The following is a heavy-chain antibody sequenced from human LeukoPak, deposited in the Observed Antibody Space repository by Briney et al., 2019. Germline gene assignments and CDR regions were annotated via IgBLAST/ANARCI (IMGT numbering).Heavy chain of an antibody. CDR2: ISAYNGNT. Sequence: ASVKVSCKASGYTFTSYDINWVRQAPGQGLEWMGWISAYNGNTNYEQKLQGRVTMTTDTSTSTAYMELRSLRSDDTAVYYCARVYRDTYGQNWGQGTLVTVSS. V-gene: IGHV1-18*01. D-gene: IGHD5-18*01. CDR1: GYTFTSYD. CDR3: ARVYRDTYGQN. J-gene: IGHJ4*02.